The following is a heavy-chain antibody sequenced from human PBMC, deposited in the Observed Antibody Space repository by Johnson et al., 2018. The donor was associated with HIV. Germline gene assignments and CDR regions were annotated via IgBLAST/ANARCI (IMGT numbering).Heavy chain of an antibody. CDR2: ITSSGATK. CDR1: GFTFSDYY. V-gene: IGHV3-11*04. CDR3: ARAPEVRGVDAFDI. Sequence: QMMLVESGGGLVMPGGSLRVSCAASGFTFSDYYMAWIRQTPGKGLEWVSYITSSGATKYYADSVKGRFTISRDNTETLVYLQMNILSAEDTAVYYCARAPEVRGVDAFDIWGQGTVVTVSS. J-gene: IGHJ3*02. D-gene: IGHD3-10*01.